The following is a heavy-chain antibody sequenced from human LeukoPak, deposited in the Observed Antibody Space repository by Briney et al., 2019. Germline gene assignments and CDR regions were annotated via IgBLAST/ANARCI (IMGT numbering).Heavy chain of an antibody. Sequence: GGSLRLSCAASGFTVSSNYMSWVRQAPGQGLEWVSVIYSGGSTYYADSVKGRFTISRDNSKNTLYLQMNSLRAEDTAVYYCARTATIFGVVTADYWGQGTLVTVSS. V-gene: IGHV3-66*02. CDR3: ARTATIFGVVTADY. CDR2: IYSGGST. D-gene: IGHD3-3*01. J-gene: IGHJ4*02. CDR1: GFTVSSNY.